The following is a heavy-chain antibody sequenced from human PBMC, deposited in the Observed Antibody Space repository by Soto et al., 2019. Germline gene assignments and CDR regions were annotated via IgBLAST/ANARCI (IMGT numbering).Heavy chain of an antibody. V-gene: IGHV3-15*01. Sequence: GGSLRFSCAAFGLPFRNAGLGWVGQAQGKGLEWVGRIKSKTDGGTTDYAAPVKGRFTISRDDSKNTLYLQMNSLKTEDTAVYYCTTDRGGSYAFDIWGQGTMVTVSS. CDR1: GLPFRNAG. CDR2: IKSKTDGGTT. CDR3: TTDRGGSYAFDI. J-gene: IGHJ3*02. D-gene: IGHD1-26*01.